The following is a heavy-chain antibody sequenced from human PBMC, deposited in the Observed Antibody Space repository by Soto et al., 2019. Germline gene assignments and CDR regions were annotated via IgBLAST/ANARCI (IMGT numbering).Heavy chain of an antibody. Sequence: GASVKVSCKASGYTFTSYDTNWVRQATGQGLEWMGWMNPYNGNTNYAQKFQGRVTMATDTSTSTAYMELRSLRSDDTAVYYCARVYYDFWSGYYDQSNWFDPWGQGTLVTVSS. D-gene: IGHD3-3*01. CDR1: GYTFTSYD. CDR3: ARVYYDFWSGYYDQSNWFDP. V-gene: IGHV1-18*01. J-gene: IGHJ5*02. CDR2: MNPYNGNT.